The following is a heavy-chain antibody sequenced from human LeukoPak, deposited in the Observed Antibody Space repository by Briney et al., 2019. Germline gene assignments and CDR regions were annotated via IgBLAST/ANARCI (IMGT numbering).Heavy chain of an antibody. CDR2: IYYSGST. CDR3: AGHEKPSYDFWSGSYYFDY. D-gene: IGHD3-3*01. CDR1: GVSISSSSYY. Sequence: PSETLSLTCTVSGVSISSSSYYWGWIRQPPGKGLEWIGSIYYSGSTYYNPSLKSLVTISVDTSTNEFSLKLSLVTAAATAVYYCAGHEKPSYDFWSGSYYFDYWGQGTLVTVSS. V-gene: IGHV4-39*01. J-gene: IGHJ4*02.